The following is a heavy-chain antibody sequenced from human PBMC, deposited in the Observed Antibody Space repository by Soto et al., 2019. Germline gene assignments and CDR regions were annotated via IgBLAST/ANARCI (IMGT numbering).Heavy chain of an antibody. J-gene: IGHJ4*02. CDR3: ARIWGGGGYALIY. V-gene: IGHV3-11*01. CDR1: GFTFSDFY. D-gene: IGHD2-8*01. Sequence: QVQRVESGGGLVKPGGSLRLSCAASGFTFSDFYMSWIRQAPGKGLEWISYISSSGTTTYYTDSVKGRFTISRDNAKNSLYLQMNTLRDEDTAVYYCARIWGGGGYALIYWGQGTLVTVSS. CDR2: ISSSGTTT.